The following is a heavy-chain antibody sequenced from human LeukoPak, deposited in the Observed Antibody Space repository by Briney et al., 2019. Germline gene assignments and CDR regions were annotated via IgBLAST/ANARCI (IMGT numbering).Heavy chain of an antibody. Sequence: GESLKISCKGSGYRFTNYWIGWVRQTPGKGLEWMGIIYPGDSNTRYSPSFQGQVTISADKSINTAYVQWSSLKASDTAMYYCARRVVNNRNWYFNLWGRGTRVTVSS. CDR2: IYPGDSNT. CDR3: ARRVVNNRNWYFNL. J-gene: IGHJ2*01. D-gene: IGHD4-23*01. CDR1: GYRFTNYW. V-gene: IGHV5-51*01.